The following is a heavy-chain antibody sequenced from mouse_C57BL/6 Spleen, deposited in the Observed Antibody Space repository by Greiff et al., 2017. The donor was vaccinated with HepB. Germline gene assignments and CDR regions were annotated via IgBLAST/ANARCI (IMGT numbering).Heavy chain of an antibody. D-gene: IGHD1-1*01. CDR1: GFTFSDYG. CDR2: ISSGSSTI. J-gene: IGHJ4*01. Sequence: EVQGVESGGGLVKPGGSLKLSCAASGFTFSDYGMHWVRQAPEKGLEWVAYISSGSSTIYYADTVKGRFTISRDNAKNTLFLQMTSLRSEDTAMYYCARGIYYYGSSYAMDYWGQGTSVTVSS. CDR3: ARGIYYYGSSYAMDY. V-gene: IGHV5-17*01.